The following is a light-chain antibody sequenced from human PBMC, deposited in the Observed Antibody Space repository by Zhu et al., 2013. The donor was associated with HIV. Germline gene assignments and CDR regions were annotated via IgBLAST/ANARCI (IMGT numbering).Light chain of an antibody. V-gene: IGLV2-14*01. CDR2: EVS. J-gene: IGLJ3*02. CDR1: SSDVGGYNY. Sequence: QSALTQPASVSGSPGQSITISCTGTSSDVGGYNYVSWYQHHPGKAPKLMIYEVSNRPSGVSYRFSGSKSGTSAYLAITGLQAEDEADYYCQSYDSSLSGSVFGGGTKLTAL. CDR3: QSYDSSLSGSV.